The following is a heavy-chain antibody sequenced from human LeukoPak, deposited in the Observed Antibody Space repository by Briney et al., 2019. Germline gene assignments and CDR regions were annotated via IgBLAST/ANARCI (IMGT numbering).Heavy chain of an antibody. V-gene: IGHV3-9*01. CDR1: GFTFYDYA. CDR2: VNRDSTTI. Sequence: PGRSLTLSCAASGFTFYDYAMHSVRQVPGKGLELVGGVNRDSTTIAYGDSVKGRFTIFRDNARNSLYLQMDSLRTEDTALYYCAKDLAVGTTPRVYAFDVWGQGTMVTVS. D-gene: IGHD1-26*01. J-gene: IGHJ3*01. CDR3: AKDLAVGTTPRVYAFDV.